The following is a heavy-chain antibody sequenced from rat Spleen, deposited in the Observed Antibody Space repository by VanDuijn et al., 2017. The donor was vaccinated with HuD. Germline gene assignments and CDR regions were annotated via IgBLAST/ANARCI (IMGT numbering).Heavy chain of an antibody. V-gene: IGHV2-27*01. CDR1: GFTFSNYG. Sequence: VQLVESGGGLVQPGRSLKLSCVASGFTFSNYGLHWIRQAPTKGLEWMGRIQSGGSTDYNSALKSRLSISRDTSKSQVFLKMNSLQTEDTAMYFCASQLGPFDYWGQGVMVTVSS. J-gene: IGHJ2*01. D-gene: IGHD5-1*01. CDR3: ASQLGPFDY. CDR2: IQSGGST.